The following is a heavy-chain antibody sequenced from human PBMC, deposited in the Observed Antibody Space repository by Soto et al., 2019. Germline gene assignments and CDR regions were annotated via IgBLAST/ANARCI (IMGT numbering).Heavy chain of an antibody. CDR3: ARASEGKSSIAVDGPQSPGYYYNGIDV. CDR1: GGTFSSYA. D-gene: IGHD6-19*01. CDR2: IIPIFGTA. Sequence: ASVKVSCKASGGTFSSYAISWVRQAPGQGLEWMGGIIPIFGTANYAQKFQGRVTITADESTSTAYMELSSLRSEDTAVYYCARASEGKSSIAVDGPQSPGYYYNGIDVWGKGTTVTVSS. V-gene: IGHV1-69*13. J-gene: IGHJ6*04.